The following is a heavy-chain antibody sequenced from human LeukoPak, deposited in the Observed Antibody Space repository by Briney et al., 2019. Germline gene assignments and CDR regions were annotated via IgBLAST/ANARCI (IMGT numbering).Heavy chain of an antibody. J-gene: IGHJ4*02. CDR1: GGSISSYY. Sequence: SETLSLTCTVSGGSISSYYWSWVRQPAGKGLEWIGRIYTSGSTNYNPSLKSRVTISVDKSKNQFSLKLSSVTAADTAVYYCARVYPTYSSGWFFDYWGQGTLVTGSS. V-gene: IGHV4-4*07. CDR2: IYTSGST. D-gene: IGHD6-19*01. CDR3: ARVYPTYSSGWFFDY.